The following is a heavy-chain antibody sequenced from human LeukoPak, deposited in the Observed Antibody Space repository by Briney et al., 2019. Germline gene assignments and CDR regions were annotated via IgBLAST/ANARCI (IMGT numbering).Heavy chain of an antibody. CDR2: ISYDGSNK. CDR3: AKDTRYCSGGSCHYYYYYMDV. CDR1: GFTFSSYG. V-gene: IGHV3-30*18. J-gene: IGHJ6*03. Sequence: PGGSLRLSCAASGFTFSSYGMHWVRQAPGKGLEWVAVISYDGSNKYYADSVKGRFTISRDNSKNTLYLQMNSLRAEDTAVYYCAKDTRYCSGGSCHYYYYYMDVWGKGTTVTVSS. D-gene: IGHD2-15*01.